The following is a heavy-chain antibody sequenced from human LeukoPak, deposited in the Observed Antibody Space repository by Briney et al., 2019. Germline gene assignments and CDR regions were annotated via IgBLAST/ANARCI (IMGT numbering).Heavy chain of an antibody. V-gene: IGHV4-34*01. D-gene: IGHD4-17*01. Sequence: SETLSLTCAVYGGSFSGYYWSWIRQPPGKGLEWIGEINHSGSTNYNPSLKSRVTISVDTSKNQFSLKLSSVTAADTAVYYCARGRLLRSQTGYYYMDVWGKGTTVTVSS. CDR3: ARGRLLRSQTGYYYMDV. J-gene: IGHJ6*03. CDR2: INHSGST. CDR1: GGSFSGYY.